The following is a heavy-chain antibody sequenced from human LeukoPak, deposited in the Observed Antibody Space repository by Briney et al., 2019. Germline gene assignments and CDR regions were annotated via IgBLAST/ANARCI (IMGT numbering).Heavy chain of an antibody. V-gene: IGHV3-33*08. CDR1: GFTFSSYW. Sequence: PGGSLRLSCAASGFTFSSYWMSWVRQAPGKGLEWVAVIWYDGSNKYYADSVKGRFTISRDNSKNTLYLQMYSLRAEDTAVYYCASWGYSSIGHAFDIWGQGTMVTVSS. CDR3: ASWGYSSIGHAFDI. D-gene: IGHD6-13*01. CDR2: IWYDGSNK. J-gene: IGHJ3*02.